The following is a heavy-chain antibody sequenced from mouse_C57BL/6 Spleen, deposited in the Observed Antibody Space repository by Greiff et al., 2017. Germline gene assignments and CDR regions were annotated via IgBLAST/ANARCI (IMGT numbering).Heavy chain of an antibody. J-gene: IGHJ2*01. V-gene: IGHV14-2*01. CDR3: ARLGQGY. CDR1: GFNIKDYY. CDR2: IDPEDGET. D-gene: IGHD4-1*01. Sequence: EVQLQQSGAELVKPGASVKLSCTASGFNIKDYYMHWVKQRTEQGLEWIGRIDPEDGETKYAPKFQCKATITADTSSNTAYLQLSSLTSEDTAVYYCARLGQGYWGQGTTLTVSS.